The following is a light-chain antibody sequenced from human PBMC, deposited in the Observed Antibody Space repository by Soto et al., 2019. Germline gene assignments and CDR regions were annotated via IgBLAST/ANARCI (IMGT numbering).Light chain of an antibody. CDR2: KAS. CDR3: QHYNSYSEA. V-gene: IGKV1-5*03. CDR1: QTISSW. J-gene: IGKJ1*01. Sequence: IQITPSPSTVSGSVGDRVTITCRASQTISSWLAWYQQKPGKAPKLLIYKASTLKSGVPSRFSGSGSGTEFTLTISSLQPDDFATYYCQHYNSYSEAFGQGTKVDI.